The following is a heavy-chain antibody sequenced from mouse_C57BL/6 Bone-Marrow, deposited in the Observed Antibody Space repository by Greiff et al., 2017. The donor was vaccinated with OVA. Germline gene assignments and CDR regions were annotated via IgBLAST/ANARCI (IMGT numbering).Heavy chain of an antibody. CDR2: ITHSGET. D-gene: IGHD1-1*01. CDR1: GFPITSGYY. Sequence: VHLVESGPGLVKPSQSLFLTCSITGFPITSGYYWIWIRQSPGKPLEWMGYITHSGETFYNPSLQSPISITRETSKNQFFLQLNSVTTEDTAMYYCAGDSQGGSSYPLAMDYWGQGTSVTVSS. V-gene: IGHV12-3*01. CDR3: AGDSQGGSSYPLAMDY. J-gene: IGHJ4*01.